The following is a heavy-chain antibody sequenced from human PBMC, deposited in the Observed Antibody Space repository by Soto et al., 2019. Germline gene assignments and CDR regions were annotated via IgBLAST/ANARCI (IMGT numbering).Heavy chain of an antibody. J-gene: IGHJ4*02. CDR2: IRGSSGST. CDR3: VKGAWLDY. V-gene: IGHV3-23*01. Sequence: EVQLLESGGGLIQPGGSLILSCAASGFTFSTFDMPWVRQPPGKGLEWVSVIRGSSGSTYYADSVKGRFTISKDNSKNTLYLQRNSMRAEDTAVYFCVKGAWLDYWGQGNMVTVSS. CDR1: GFTFSTFD.